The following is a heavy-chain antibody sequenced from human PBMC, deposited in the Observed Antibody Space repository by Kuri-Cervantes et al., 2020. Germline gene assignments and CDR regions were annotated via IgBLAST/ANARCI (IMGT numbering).Heavy chain of an antibody. V-gene: IGHV3-30*18. J-gene: IGHJ6*02. CDR1: GFTFSSYW. Sequence: GESLKISCAASGFTFSSYWMSWVRQAPGKGLEWVAVISYDGSNKYYADSVKGRFTISRDNSKNTLYLQMNSLRAEDTAVYYCAKEGCSSTSCYGEYYYGMDVWGQGTTVTVSS. CDR3: AKEGCSSTSCYGEYYYGMDV. CDR2: ISYDGSNK. D-gene: IGHD2-2*01.